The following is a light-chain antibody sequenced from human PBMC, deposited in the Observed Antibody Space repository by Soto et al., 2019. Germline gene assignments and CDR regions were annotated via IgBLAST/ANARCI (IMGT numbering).Light chain of an antibody. CDR3: QHYNSYSEA. J-gene: IGKJ1*01. Sequence: TQSPATLSSFPGDRVTITCRASQTISSWLAWYQRKPGKAPKLLIYKASTLKSGVPSRFSGSGSGTEFTLTISSLQPDDFATYYCQHYNSYSEAFGQGTKVDIK. CDR1: QTISSW. CDR2: KAS. V-gene: IGKV1-5*03.